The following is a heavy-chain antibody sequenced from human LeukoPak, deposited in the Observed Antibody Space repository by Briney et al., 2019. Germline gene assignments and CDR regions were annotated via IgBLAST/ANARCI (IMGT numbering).Heavy chain of an antibody. CDR2: INPNSGGT. V-gene: IGHV1-2*02. D-gene: IGHD5-18*01. Sequence: ASVKVSCKASGYTFTGYYMHWVRQAPGQGLEWMGWINPNSGGTNYAQKFQGRVTMTRDTSISTAYMELSRLRSDDTAAYYCATSRTRGYSYGYPFDYWGQGTLVTVSS. CDR1: GYTFTGYY. J-gene: IGHJ4*02. CDR3: ATSRTRGYSYGYPFDY.